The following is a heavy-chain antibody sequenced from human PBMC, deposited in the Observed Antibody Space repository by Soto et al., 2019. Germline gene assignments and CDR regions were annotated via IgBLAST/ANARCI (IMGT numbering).Heavy chain of an antibody. Sequence: GESLKISCKASGYTFTSQWTGWVRQKPGKGLEWMGLIFPGDSDTRYSPSFQGQVTISADKSISTAFLQWSSLKASDTAMYYCARLVDGYPGYWGQGTLVTVSS. J-gene: IGHJ4*02. CDR2: IFPGDSDT. CDR1: GYTFTSQW. D-gene: IGHD5-12*01. CDR3: ARLVDGYPGY. V-gene: IGHV5-51*01.